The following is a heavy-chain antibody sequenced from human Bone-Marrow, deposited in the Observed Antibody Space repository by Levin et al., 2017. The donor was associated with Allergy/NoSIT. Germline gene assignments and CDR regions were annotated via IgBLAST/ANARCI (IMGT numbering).Heavy chain of an antibody. V-gene: IGHV3-48*01. CDR3: AREGLYGSGSYLPYYFDY. D-gene: IGHD3-10*01. CDR1: GFTFSSYS. J-gene: IGHJ4*02. CDR2: ISSSSSTI. Sequence: SGGSLRLSCAASGFTFSSYSMNWVRQAPGKGLEWVSYISSSSSTIYYADSVKGRFTISRDNAKNSLYLQMNSLRAEDTAVYYCAREGLYGSGSYLPYYFDYWGQGTLVTVSS.